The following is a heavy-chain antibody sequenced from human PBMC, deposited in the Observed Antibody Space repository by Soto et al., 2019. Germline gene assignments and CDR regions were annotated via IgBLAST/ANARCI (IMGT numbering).Heavy chain of an antibody. D-gene: IGHD4-17*01. V-gene: IGHV4-30-2*01. CDR1: GGSISSGGYS. CDR3: ASFDYGDASFDY. Sequence: QLQLQESGSGLVKPSQTLSLTCAVSGGSISSGGYSWSWIRQPPGKGLEWIGYIYHSGSTYYNPSLTSRVTISVDRSKNQFPLKLSSVTAADTAVYYCASFDYGDASFDYWGQGTLVTVSS. J-gene: IGHJ4*02. CDR2: IYHSGST.